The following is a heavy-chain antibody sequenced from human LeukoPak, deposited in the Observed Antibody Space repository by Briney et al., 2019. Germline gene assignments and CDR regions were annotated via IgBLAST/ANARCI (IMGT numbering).Heavy chain of an antibody. CDR2: ISAYNGNT. CDR3: ARDSSGWYESERYYFDY. J-gene: IGHJ4*02. D-gene: IGHD6-19*01. Sequence: ASVKVSCKASGYTFTSYGISWVRQAPGQGLEWMGWISAYNGNTNYAQKLQGRVTMTTDTSTSTAYMELRSLRSDDTAVYYCARDSSGWYESERYYFDYWGQGTLVTVSS. V-gene: IGHV1-18*04. CDR1: GYTFTSYG.